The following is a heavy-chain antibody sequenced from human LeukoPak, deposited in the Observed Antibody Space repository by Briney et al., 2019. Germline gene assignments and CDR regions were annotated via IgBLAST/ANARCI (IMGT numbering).Heavy chain of an antibody. CDR3: ARGSNLHCTSSTCRSVDL. Sequence: ASVKVSCKASGYTFTDYYMHWVRQAPGQGLEWMGWINPNSGGTNYAQKSQGRVTMTRDTSISTAYMDLSSLTSDDTAVYYCARGSNLHCTSSTCRSVDLWGQGTLVTVSS. D-gene: IGHD2-2*01. V-gene: IGHV1-2*02. CDR2: INPNSGGT. CDR1: GYTFTDYY. J-gene: IGHJ5*02.